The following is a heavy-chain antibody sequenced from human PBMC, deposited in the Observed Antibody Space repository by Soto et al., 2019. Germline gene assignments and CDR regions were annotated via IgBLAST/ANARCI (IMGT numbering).Heavy chain of an antibody. CDR2: IGTHNGDT. CDR1: GYTFNTYG. J-gene: IGHJ5*02. D-gene: IGHD3-3*01. Sequence: QVQLVQSGPEVKKPGASVKVSCKASGYTFNTYGFSWVRQAPGQGLEWVGWIGTHNGDTTYAQKFQGRVTMTIDTSTTTSYMELRSLTSDDKAMYFCARDWRGAEGFDPWGQGTLVTISS. CDR3: ARDWRGAEGFDP. V-gene: IGHV1-18*01.